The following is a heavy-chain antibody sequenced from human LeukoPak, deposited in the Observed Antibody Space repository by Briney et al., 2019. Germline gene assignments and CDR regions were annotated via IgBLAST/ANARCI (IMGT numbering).Heavy chain of an antibody. Sequence: SETLSLTCTVSGGSISSYYWSWIRQPAGKGLEWIGRIYTSGSTNYNPSLKSRVTMSVDTSKNQFSLKLSSVTAADTAVYYCAGHAVGYSSSWYWFDPWGQGTLVTVSS. D-gene: IGHD6-13*01. CDR1: GGSISSYY. CDR2: IYTSGST. J-gene: IGHJ5*02. V-gene: IGHV4-4*07. CDR3: AGHAVGYSSSWYWFDP.